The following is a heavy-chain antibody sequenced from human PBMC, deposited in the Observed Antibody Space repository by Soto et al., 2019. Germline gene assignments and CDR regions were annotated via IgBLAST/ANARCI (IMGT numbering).Heavy chain of an antibody. CDR1: GGSIRSYY. Sequence: PSETLSLTCTVSGGSIRSYYVSWIRQSAGKGLEWIGRIDTSGTTNYNPSLKGRVTMSVDASKSQFSLNLSSVTAADTAVYYCARGPRGYVYYHGMDVWGQGTTV. CDR2: IDTSGTT. J-gene: IGHJ6*02. CDR3: ARGPRGYVYYHGMDV. V-gene: IGHV4-4*07. D-gene: IGHD3-16*01.